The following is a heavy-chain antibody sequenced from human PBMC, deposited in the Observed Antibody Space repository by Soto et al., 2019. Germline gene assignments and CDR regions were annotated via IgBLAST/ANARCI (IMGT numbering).Heavy chain of an antibody. CDR3: ARDTPPTDY. CDR2: ISAYNTST. V-gene: IGHV1-18*01. Sequence: QVQLVQSGAEVKKPGASVKVSCKTSGYPFTSCHIRWVRQAPGQGLEWMGWISAYNTSTNYAQKFQGRVTMTPDTLTSTAYMELRSLRSDDTAVSYCARDTPPTDYWGQGTLVTVSS. J-gene: IGHJ4*02. CDR1: GYPFTSCH.